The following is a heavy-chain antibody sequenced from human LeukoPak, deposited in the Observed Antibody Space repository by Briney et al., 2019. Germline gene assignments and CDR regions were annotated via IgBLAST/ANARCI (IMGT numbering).Heavy chain of an antibody. J-gene: IGHJ4*02. Sequence: SETLSLTCTVSGYSISSGYYWSWIRQPPGKGLEWIGEINHSGSTNYNPSLKSRVTISVDTSKNQFSLKLSSVTAADTAVYYCAGRIGQLAVWGQGTLVTVSS. V-gene: IGHV4-38-2*02. CDR1: GYSISSGYY. CDR2: INHSGST. CDR3: AGRIGQLAV. D-gene: IGHD6-6*01.